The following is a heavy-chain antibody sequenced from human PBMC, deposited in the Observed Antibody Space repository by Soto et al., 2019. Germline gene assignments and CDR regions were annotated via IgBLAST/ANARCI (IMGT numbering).Heavy chain of an antibody. CDR3: ARETFIAARPLYYYYGMDV. Sequence: SVKVSCKASGGTFSSYAISWVRQAPGQGLEWMGGIIPIFGTANYAQKFQGRVTITADESTSTAYMELSSLRSEDTAVYYCARETFIAARPLYYYYGMDVWGQGTTVTVS. D-gene: IGHD6-6*01. CDR2: IIPIFGTA. J-gene: IGHJ6*02. V-gene: IGHV1-69*13. CDR1: GGTFSSYA.